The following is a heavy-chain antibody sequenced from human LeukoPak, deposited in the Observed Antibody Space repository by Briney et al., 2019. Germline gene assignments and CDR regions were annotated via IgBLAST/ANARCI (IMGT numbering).Heavy chain of an antibody. J-gene: IGHJ5*02. CDR3: AREPNTDWNNNWFDP. Sequence: SQTLSLTCANSVDSVSSNSAAWSWIRQSPSRGLEWLGRTYYRSKWYNDYAVSVKSRITINPDTSKNQFSLQLNSVTPEDTAVYYCAREPNTDWNNNWFDPWGQGTLVTVSS. D-gene: IGHD1/OR15-1a*01. CDR2: TYYRSKWYN. V-gene: IGHV6-1*01. CDR1: VDSVSSNSAA.